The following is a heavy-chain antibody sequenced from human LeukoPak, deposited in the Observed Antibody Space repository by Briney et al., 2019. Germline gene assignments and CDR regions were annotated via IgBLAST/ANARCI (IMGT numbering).Heavy chain of an antibody. D-gene: IGHD3-22*01. Sequence: PGGSLRLSCAASGFTFSSYAMHWVRQAPGKGLEWVAVISYDGSNKYYADSVKGRFTISRDNSKNTLYLQMNSLRAEDTAVYYCARDRGSGYDRYFDYWGQGTLVTVSS. CDR1: GFTFSSYA. CDR3: ARDRGSGYDRYFDY. CDR2: ISYDGSNK. J-gene: IGHJ4*02. V-gene: IGHV3-30-3*01.